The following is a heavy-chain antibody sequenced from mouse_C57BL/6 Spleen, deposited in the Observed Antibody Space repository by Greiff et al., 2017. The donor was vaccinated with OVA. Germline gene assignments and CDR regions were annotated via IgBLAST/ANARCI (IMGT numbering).Heavy chain of an antibody. Sequence: EVKLQQSGPELVKPGASVKIPCKASGYTFTDYNMDWVKQSHGKSLEWIGDINPNNGGTIYNQKFKGKATLTVDKSSSTAYMELRSLTSEDTAVYYCARFYYGSNYAMDYWGQGTSVTVSS. D-gene: IGHD1-1*01. CDR1: GYTFTDYN. J-gene: IGHJ4*01. CDR2: INPNNGGT. V-gene: IGHV1-18*01. CDR3: ARFYYGSNYAMDY.